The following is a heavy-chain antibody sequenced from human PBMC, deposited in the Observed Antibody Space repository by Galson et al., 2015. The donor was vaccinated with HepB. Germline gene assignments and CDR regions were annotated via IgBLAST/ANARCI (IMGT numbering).Heavy chain of an antibody. Sequence: CAISGDSVSSNYAVWNWIRQSPSRGLEWLGGTYYRSKWIYDYAESVKSRITITPDTSKNLVSPQLHSVTPADAAVYYCAYGVDVWGQGTTVTVSS. CDR2: TYYRSKWIY. J-gene: IGHJ6*02. CDR1: GDSVSSNYAV. V-gene: IGHV6-1*01. CDR3: AYGVDV.